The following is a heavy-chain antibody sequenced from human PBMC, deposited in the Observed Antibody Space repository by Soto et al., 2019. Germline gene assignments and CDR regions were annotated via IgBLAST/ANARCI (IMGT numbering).Heavy chain of an antibody. Sequence: ASVKVSCKVSGYTLTELSMHWVRQAPGKGLEWMGGFDPEDGETIYAQKFQGRVTMTEDTSTDTAYMELSSLRSEDTAVYYCATRGYSYGYSDLPYWGQGTLVTVPQ. J-gene: IGHJ4*02. V-gene: IGHV1-24*01. CDR2: FDPEDGET. CDR3: ATRGYSYGYSDLPY. D-gene: IGHD5-18*01. CDR1: GYTLTELS.